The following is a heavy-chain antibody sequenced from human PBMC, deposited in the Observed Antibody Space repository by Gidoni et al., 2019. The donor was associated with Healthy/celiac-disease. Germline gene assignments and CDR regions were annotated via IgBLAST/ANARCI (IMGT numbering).Heavy chain of an antibody. CDR3: ARRGDCSGGSCYVWYFDL. D-gene: IGHD2-15*01. CDR1: GYTFTSYG. CDR2: ISAYNGNT. V-gene: IGHV1-18*01. Sequence: QVQLVQSGAEVKKPGASVKVSCKASGYTFTSYGISWVRHAPGQGLEWMGWISAYNGNTNYAQKLQGRVTMTTDTSTSTVYMELRSLRSDDTAVYYCARRGDCSGGSCYVWYFDLWGRGTLVTVSA. J-gene: IGHJ2*01.